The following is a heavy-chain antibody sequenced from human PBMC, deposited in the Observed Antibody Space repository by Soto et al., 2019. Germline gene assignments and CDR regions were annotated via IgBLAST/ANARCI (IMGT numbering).Heavy chain of an antibody. CDR3: ARRWGYDAFDI. D-gene: IGHD3-16*01. Sequence: PGGSLRLSCAASGFTFSSYGMHWVRQAPGKGLEWVAVIWYDGSNKYYADSVKGRFTISRDNSKNTLYLQMNSLRAEDTAVYYCARRWGYDAFDIWGQGTMVNVSS. J-gene: IGHJ3*02. CDR1: GFTFSSYG. CDR2: IWYDGSNK. V-gene: IGHV3-33*01.